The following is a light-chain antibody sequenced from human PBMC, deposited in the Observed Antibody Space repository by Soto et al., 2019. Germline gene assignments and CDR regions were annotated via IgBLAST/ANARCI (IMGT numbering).Light chain of an antibody. CDR2: STN. CDR3: QSYDSSLSLV. Sequence: QPVLTQPPSVSGAPGQRVTISCAGNRSNIGADFAVHWYQHLPGTAPKLLIFSTNTRPSGVPDRFSGSRSGTSASLAITGLQAEDEADYYCQSYDSSLSLVFGGGTKVTVL. CDR1: RSNIGADFA. J-gene: IGLJ2*01. V-gene: IGLV1-40*01.